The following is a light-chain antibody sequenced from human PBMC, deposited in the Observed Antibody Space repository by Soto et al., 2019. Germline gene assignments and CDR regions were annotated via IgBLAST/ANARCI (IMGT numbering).Light chain of an antibody. Sequence: DIQMTQSPSTLSASVGDRVTIACRTSQSISNLLAWYQQRPGKAPQLLIYDASTLLRGVPSRFSGSGFGTEFTLTISSLQPDDFATYYCQQVNRYSSWTFGQGTKVEIK. CDR1: QSISNL. CDR3: QQVNRYSSWT. V-gene: IGKV1-5*01. CDR2: DAS. J-gene: IGKJ1*01.